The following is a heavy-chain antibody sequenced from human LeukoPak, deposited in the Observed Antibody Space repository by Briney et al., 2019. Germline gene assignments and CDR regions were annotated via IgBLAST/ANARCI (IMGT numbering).Heavy chain of an antibody. Sequence: SETLSLTCTVSGGSVSSGSNYWSWIRQPPGKGLECIGYLYYSGSTNYNPSLKSRVTISVDTSKNQFSLKLSSVTAADTAVYYCARYGRYSGYDNFDYWGQGTLVTVSS. D-gene: IGHD5-12*01. CDR1: GGSVSSGSNY. J-gene: IGHJ4*02. CDR3: ARYGRYSGYDNFDY. CDR2: LYYSGST. V-gene: IGHV4-61*01.